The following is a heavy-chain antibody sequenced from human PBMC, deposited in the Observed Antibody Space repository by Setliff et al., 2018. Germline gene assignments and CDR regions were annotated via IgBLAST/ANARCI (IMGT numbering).Heavy chain of an antibody. J-gene: IGHJ6*03. CDR1: GFTFSSYS. D-gene: IGHD2-15*01. CDR3: ARDSVSGEYYYYYYMDV. V-gene: IGHV3-21*01. CDR2: ISSSSSYI. Sequence: GGSLRLSCAASGFTFSSYSMNWVRQAPGKGLEWVSSISSSSSYIYYADSVKGRFTISRDNAKNSLYLQMNSLRAEDTAVYYCARDSVSGEYYYYYYMDVWGQGTTVTVSS.